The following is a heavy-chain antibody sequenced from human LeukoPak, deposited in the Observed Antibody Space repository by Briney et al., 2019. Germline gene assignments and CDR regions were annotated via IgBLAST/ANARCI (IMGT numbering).Heavy chain of an antibody. Sequence: SETLSLTCTVSGGSISGGSYYWSWIRQPAGKGLEWIGYIYYSGSTNYNPSLKSRVTISVDTSKNQLSLKLSSVTAADTAVYYCARDVVAAAGTWDYWGQGTLVTVSS. CDR2: IYYSGST. J-gene: IGHJ4*02. D-gene: IGHD6-13*01. CDR3: ARDVVAAAGTWDY. V-gene: IGHV4-61*10. CDR1: GGSISGGSYY.